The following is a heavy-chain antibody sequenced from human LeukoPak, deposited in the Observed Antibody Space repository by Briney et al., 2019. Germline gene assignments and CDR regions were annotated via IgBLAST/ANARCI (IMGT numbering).Heavy chain of an antibody. CDR3: ARPHYDILTGYYLGNWFDP. V-gene: IGHV4-39*01. CDR2: IYYSGST. Sequence: SETLSLTCTVSGGSISSSSYYWGWIRQPPGKGLEWIGGIYYSGSTYYNPSLKSRVTISVDTSKNQFSLKLSSVAAADTAVYYCARPHYDILTGYYLGNWFDPWGQGTLVTVPS. J-gene: IGHJ5*02. CDR1: GGSISSSSYY. D-gene: IGHD3-9*01.